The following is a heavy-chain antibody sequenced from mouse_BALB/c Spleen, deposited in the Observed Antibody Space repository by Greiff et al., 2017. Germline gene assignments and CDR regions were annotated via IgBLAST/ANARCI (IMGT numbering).Heavy chain of an antibody. Sequence: VQLQQSGAELAKPGASVKMSCKASGYTFTSYWMHWVKQRPGQGLEWIGYINPSTGYTEYNQKFKDKATLTADKSSSTAYMQLSSLTSEDSAVYYCARCGDYGPYAMDYWGQGTSVTVSS. CDR1: GYTFTSYW. V-gene: IGHV1-7*01. CDR2: INPSTGYT. D-gene: IGHD2-4*01. J-gene: IGHJ4*01. CDR3: ARCGDYGPYAMDY.